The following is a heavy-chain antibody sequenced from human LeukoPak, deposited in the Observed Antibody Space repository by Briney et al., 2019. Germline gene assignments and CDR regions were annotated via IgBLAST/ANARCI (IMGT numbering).Heavy chain of an antibody. D-gene: IGHD6-13*01. Sequence: GGSLRLSCAASGFTFSSYTMNWVRQAPGKGLEWVSSISSSSSYTYYADSVKGRFTISRDNAKNSLYLQMSSLRAEDTAVYYCARDSSSWYNTMGGNWFDPWGQGTLVTVSS. CDR3: ARDSSSWYNTMGGNWFDP. J-gene: IGHJ5*02. CDR2: ISSSSSYT. V-gene: IGHV3-21*01. CDR1: GFTFSSYT.